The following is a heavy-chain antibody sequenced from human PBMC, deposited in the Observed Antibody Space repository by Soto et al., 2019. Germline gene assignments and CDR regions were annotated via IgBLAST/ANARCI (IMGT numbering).Heavy chain of an antibody. V-gene: IGHV4-31*03. CDR2: IYYSGST. J-gene: IGHJ4*02. D-gene: IGHD3-10*01. CDR1: GGSISSGGYY. Sequence: QVQLQESGPGLVKPSQTLSLTCTVSGGSISSGGYYWSWIRQHPGKGLEWIGYIYYSGSTYYNPSLQSRVTISVDTSKNQFSLKLSSVTAADTAVYYGARGGGPFRSGIFDYWGQGTLVTVSS. CDR3: ARGGGPFRSGIFDY.